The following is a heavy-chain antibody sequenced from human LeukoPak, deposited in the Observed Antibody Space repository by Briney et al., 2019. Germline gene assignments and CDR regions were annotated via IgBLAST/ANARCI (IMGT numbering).Heavy chain of an antibody. V-gene: IGHV6-1*01. J-gene: IGHJ5*02. D-gene: IGHD1-26*01. CDR2: TYYRSKWNT. CDR1: GDSVSSNSAS. CDR3: ARDPDSSYEWGPFDP. Sequence: SQTLSLTCAISGDSVSSNSASWNWIRQSPSRGLEWLGRTYYRSKWNTDYAVSVKGRITINPDTSKNQFSLYLSSGTPEDTAVYYCARDPDSSYEWGPFDPWGQGTLVTVSS.